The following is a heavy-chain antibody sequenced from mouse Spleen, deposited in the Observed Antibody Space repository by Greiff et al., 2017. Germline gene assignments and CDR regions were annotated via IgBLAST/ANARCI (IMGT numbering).Heavy chain of an antibody. Sequence: VQLQQSGPGLVQPSQSLSITCTVSGFSLTSYGVHWVRQSPGKGLEWLGVIWRGGSTDYNAAFMSRLSITKDNSKSQVFFKMNSLQADDTAIYYCAKIARYDRVYYAMDYWGQGTSVTVSS. J-gene: IGHJ4*01. V-gene: IGHV2-5*01. CDR3: AKIARYDRVYYAMDY. D-gene: IGHD2-14*01. CDR1: GFSLTSYG. CDR2: IWRGGST.